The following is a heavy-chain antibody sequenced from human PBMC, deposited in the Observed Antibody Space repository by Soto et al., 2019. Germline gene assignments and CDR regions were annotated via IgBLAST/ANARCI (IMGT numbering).Heavy chain of an antibody. CDR2: ISGSGDAT. V-gene: IGHV3-23*01. Sequence: EVQLLESGGGLVQPGGSLGLSCVASGFTFSNYDMNWVRQAPGKGLEWVSYISGSGDATDYAGSVKGRFTISRDSSKNTLYLQMISLRAEDTAVYYCAKDRAVVGTRTSGGFDHWGQGTLVTVSS. CDR1: GFTFSNYD. CDR3: AKDRAVVGTRTSGGFDH. J-gene: IGHJ4*02. D-gene: IGHD6-19*01.